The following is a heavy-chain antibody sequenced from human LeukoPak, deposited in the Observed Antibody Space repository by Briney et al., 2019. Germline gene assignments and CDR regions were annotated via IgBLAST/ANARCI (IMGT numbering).Heavy chain of an antibody. D-gene: IGHD6-19*01. CDR2: IYYSGST. CDR1: GGSISSYY. V-gene: IGHV4-59*08. J-gene: IGHJ6*02. CDR3: ARHSSGWQHYYYGMDV. Sequence: SETLSLTCTVSGGSISSYYWSWIRQPPGKGLEWIGYIYYSGSTNYNPSLKSRVTISVDTSKNQFSLKLSSVTAADTAVYYCARHSSGWQHYYYGMDVWGQGTTVTVSS.